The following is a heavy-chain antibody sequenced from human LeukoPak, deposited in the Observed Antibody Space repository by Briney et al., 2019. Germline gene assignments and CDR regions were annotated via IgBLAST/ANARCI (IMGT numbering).Heavy chain of an antibody. CDR3: ARDFDSSGYHDY. D-gene: IGHD3-22*01. J-gene: IGHJ4*02. CDR2: IYYSGST. CDR1: GYSISSGYY. Sequence: KSSETLSLTCAVSGYSISSGYYWSRIRQPPGKGLEWIGYIYYSGSTNYNPSLKSRVTISVDTSKNQFSLKLSSVTAADTAVYYCARDFDSSGYHDYWGQGTLVTVSS. V-gene: IGHV4-61*01.